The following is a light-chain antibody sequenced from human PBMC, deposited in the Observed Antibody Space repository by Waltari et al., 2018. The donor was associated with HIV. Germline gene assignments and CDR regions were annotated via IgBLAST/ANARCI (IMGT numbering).Light chain of an antibody. Sequence: QSALTQPASVSGSPGQSITISCTGTSSDVGSYTLVPWYQYHPGNPPKLMIYEASKRPSGVSNRFSGSKSGNTASLTISGLQAEDEADYYCCSYAGSSTLVFGGGTKLTVL. V-gene: IGLV2-23*01. CDR2: EAS. CDR1: SSDVGSYTL. J-gene: IGLJ3*02. CDR3: CSYAGSSTLV.